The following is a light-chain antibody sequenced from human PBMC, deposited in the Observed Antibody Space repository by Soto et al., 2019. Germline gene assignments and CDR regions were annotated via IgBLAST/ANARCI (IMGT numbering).Light chain of an antibody. CDR3: QQYGSSSWT. J-gene: IGKJ1*01. Sequence: EIVLTQSPGTLSLSPGERATLSCRASQSVSSSYLAWYQQKPGQAPRLLIYGASSRATGIPDRFSGSGSGTDFTLTISRLEPEDFAVYYCQQYGSSSWTXGQGTKV. CDR2: GAS. CDR1: QSVSSSY. V-gene: IGKV3-20*01.